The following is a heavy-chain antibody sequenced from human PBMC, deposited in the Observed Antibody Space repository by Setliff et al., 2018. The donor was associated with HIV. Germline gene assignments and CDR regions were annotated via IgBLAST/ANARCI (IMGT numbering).Heavy chain of an antibody. Sequence: SETLSLTCTVSGDSISSYYWSWIRQPPGKGLECIGHLYHSGSTHYSPSLKSRVTMSVATSKNQFSLKLTAVYYCSRLYGSGHYFAFDFWGQGALVTVSS. V-gene: IGHV4-4*08. CDR2: LYHSGST. J-gene: IGHJ4*02. D-gene: IGHD3-10*01. CDR1: GDSISSYY. CDR3: HYFAFDF.